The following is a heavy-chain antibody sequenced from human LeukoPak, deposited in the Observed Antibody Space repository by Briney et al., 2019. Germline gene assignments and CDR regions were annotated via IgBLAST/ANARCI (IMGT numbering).Heavy chain of an antibody. CDR3: AWHLDIAPHYFDC. V-gene: IGHV4-59*01. D-gene: IGHD2-2*03. CDR2: IYYSGST. J-gene: IGHJ4*02. CDR1: GXSINNYY. Sequence: PSETLSLTCTVSGXSINNYYWSWIRQPPGKGLEWIGFIYYSGSTHYNPSLRSRLTMSVDTSKNQFSLKVTSVTAADTAVYFCAWHLDIAPHYFDCWGQGTLVTVSS.